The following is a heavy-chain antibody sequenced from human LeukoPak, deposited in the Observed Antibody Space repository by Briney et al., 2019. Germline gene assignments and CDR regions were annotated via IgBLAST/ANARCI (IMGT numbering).Heavy chain of an antibody. CDR2: ISSSSSYI. D-gene: IGHD6-6*01. J-gene: IGHJ6*03. CDR1: GFTYSSYS. V-gene: IGHV3-21*01. Sequence: GGSLRLSGAASGFTYSSYSMNWVRQAPGKGLEWVSSISSSSSYIYYADSVKGRFTISRDNAKNSLYLQMNSLRAEDTAVYYCARDSFYIAARNYYYYYMDVWGKGTTVTVSS. CDR3: ARDSFYIAARNYYYYYMDV.